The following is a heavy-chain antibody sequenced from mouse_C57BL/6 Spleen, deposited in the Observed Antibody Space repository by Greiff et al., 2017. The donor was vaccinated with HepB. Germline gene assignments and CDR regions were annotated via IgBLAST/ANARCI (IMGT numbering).Heavy chain of an antibody. Sequence: QVQLQQPGAELVKPGASVKMSCKASGYTLTSYGITWVKQRPGQGLEWIGDIYPGSGSTNYNEKFKSKATLTVDTSSSTAYMQISSLTSEDSAVYYCAREGCAYWGQGTTLTVSS. CDR1: GYTLTSYG. CDR3: AREGCAY. CDR2: IYPGSGST. J-gene: IGHJ2*01. V-gene: IGHV1-55*01.